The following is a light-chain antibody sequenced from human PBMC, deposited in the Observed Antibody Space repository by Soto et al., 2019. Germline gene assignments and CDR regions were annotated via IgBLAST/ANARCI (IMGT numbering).Light chain of an antibody. CDR1: QSISSW. Sequence: IQRHPSPSTMSAPVGDRVLINCLARQSISSWLAWYQQKPGKATKLLIYATSSLQSGVQSRFSGSGSGRDFTLTISSMQPEDFATYYCIQDYNYPRKCGHGTKGDIK. J-gene: IGKJ1*01. V-gene: IGKV1-6*01. CDR2: ATS. CDR3: IQDYNYPRK.